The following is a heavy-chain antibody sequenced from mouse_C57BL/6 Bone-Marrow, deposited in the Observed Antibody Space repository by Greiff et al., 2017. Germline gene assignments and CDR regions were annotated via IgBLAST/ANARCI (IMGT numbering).Heavy chain of an antibody. CDR1: GYSFTGYY. CDR2: INPSTGGT. Sequence: VQLQQSGPELVKPGASVKISCKASGYSFTGYYINWLKQSPEKSLEWIGEINPSTGGTTYNTKFKAKATLTVDKSYSTDYMQVKSLTSEDSAVYYCASNSSGGWFAYWGQGTLVTVSA. D-gene: IGHD3-2*02. V-gene: IGHV1-42*01. CDR3: ASNSSGGWFAY. J-gene: IGHJ3*01.